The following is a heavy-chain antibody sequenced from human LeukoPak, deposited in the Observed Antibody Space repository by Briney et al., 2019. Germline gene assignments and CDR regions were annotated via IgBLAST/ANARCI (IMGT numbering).Heavy chain of an antibody. V-gene: IGHV3-7*05. CDR2: IKQYGTEK. CDR3: ARDSEWGLLRSDY. Sequence: AGSLRLSCAASGFTFSRNWMTWVRQAPGKWLDLVSNIKQYGTEKYYMDSVKARFTISRDNAKNSLYLQMNSLRAEDTAVYYCARDSEWGLLRSDYWGQGTPVTVSS. D-gene: IGHD1-26*01. J-gene: IGHJ4*02. CDR1: GFTFSRNW.